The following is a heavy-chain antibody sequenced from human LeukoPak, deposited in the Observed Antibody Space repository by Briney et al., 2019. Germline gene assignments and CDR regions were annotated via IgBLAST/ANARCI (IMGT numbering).Heavy chain of an antibody. D-gene: IGHD3-22*01. V-gene: IGHV3-21*04. CDR1: GFTFSSYS. CDR2: ISSSSSYI. Sequence: GGSLRLSCVVSGFTFSSYSMNWVRQAPGKGLEWVSSISSSSSYIYYADSVKGRFTISRDNAKNSLFLQMNTLRAEDTALYYCAKDSTYYYDSSGYYYWRWFDYWGQGALVTVSS. CDR3: AKDSTYYYDSSGYYYWRWFDY. J-gene: IGHJ4*02.